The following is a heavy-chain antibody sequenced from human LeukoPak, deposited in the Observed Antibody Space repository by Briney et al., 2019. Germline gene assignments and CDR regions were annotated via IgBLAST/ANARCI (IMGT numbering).Heavy chain of an antibody. J-gene: IGHJ4*02. D-gene: IGHD3-3*01. CDR2: IYYDGSD. CDR3: ARQSFYDFWTFDS. Sequence: SETLSLTCTVSGVSIGSSGHYWGWIRQPPGKELEWIASIYYDGSDFYNPSLRSRVTISVDTSKNQFSLKVTSVTAADTAVYYCARQSFYDFWTFDSWGQGTLVTVSS. V-gene: IGHV4-39*01. CDR1: GVSIGSSGHY.